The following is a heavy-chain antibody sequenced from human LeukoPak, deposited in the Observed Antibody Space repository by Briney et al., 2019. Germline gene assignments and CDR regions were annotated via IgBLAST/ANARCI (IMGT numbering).Heavy chain of an antibody. CDR3: ARDGTDGTAMLHGMDV. V-gene: IGHV3-33*08. CDR1: GFTFSNYA. CDR2: IWYDGSNT. Sequence: QPGRSLRLSCAASGFTFSNYAMHWVRQAPGKGLEWVAVIWYDGSNTYYADSVEGRFTISRDNSKDTLYLQMNNLRAEDTAVYYCARDGTDGTAMLHGMDVWGQGTTVTVSS. J-gene: IGHJ6*02. D-gene: IGHD5-18*01.